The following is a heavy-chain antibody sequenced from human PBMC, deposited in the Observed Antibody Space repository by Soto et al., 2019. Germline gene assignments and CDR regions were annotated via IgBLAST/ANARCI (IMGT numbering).Heavy chain of an antibody. D-gene: IGHD6-6*01. CDR2: INHSGST. V-gene: IGHV4-34*01. J-gene: IGHJ6*02. CDR3: ARGVGIAARPIYYYYGMDV. CDR1: GGSFSGYY. Sequence: SETLSLTCAVYGGSFSGYYWSWIRQPPGKGLEWIGEINHSGSTNYNPSLKSRVTISVDTSKNQFSLKLSSVTAADTAVYYCARGVGIAARPIYYYYGMDVWGQGTTVTDSS.